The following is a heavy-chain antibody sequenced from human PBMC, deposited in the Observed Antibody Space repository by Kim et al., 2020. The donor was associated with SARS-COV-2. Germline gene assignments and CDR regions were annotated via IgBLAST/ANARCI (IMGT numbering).Heavy chain of an antibody. CDR3: ARDLSGAYGFDP. CDR1: GYTFTSYG. CDR2: INPYNGNR. V-gene: IGHV1-18*01. J-gene: IGHJ5*02. D-gene: IGHD3-10*02. Sequence: ASVKVSCKASGYTFTSYGINWARQAPGQGLEWMGWINPYNGNRKYAQKLQGRVTMTTDTSTTIAYMELRSLRSDDTAVYFCARDLSGAYGFDPWGQGTLVTVSS.